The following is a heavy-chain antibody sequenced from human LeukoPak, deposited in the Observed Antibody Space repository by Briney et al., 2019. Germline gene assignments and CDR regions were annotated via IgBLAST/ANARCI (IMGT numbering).Heavy chain of an antibody. J-gene: IGHJ5*02. CDR2: IYYSGST. CDR1: RGSISSGGYY. Sequence: SETLSLTCTVSRGSISSGGYYWSWIRQHPGKGLEWIGYIYYSGSTYYNPSLKSRVTISVDTSKNQFSLKLSSVTAADTAVYYCAREAMVMGNWFDPWGQGTLVTVSS. D-gene: IGHD5-18*01. V-gene: IGHV4-31*03. CDR3: AREAMVMGNWFDP.